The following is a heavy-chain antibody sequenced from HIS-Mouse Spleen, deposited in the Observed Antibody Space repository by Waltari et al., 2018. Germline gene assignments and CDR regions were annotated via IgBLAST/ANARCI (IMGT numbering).Heavy chain of an antibody. CDR2: IKQDGSEK. D-gene: IGHD7-27*01. Sequence: EVQLVESGGGLVQPGGSLRLSCAASGFTFSSYWMSWVRQAPGKGLGWVANIKQDGSEKYYVDSVKGRFTISRDNAKNSLYLQMNSLRAEDTAVYYCARNLNWGDRYWYFDLWGRGTLVTVSS. CDR3: ARNLNWGDRYWYFDL. J-gene: IGHJ2*01. V-gene: IGHV3-7*01. CDR1: GFTFSSYW.